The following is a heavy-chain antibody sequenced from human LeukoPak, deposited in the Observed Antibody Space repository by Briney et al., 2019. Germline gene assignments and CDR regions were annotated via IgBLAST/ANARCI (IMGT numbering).Heavy chain of an antibody. V-gene: IGHV3-48*03. Sequence: GGSLRLSCAASGFTFSSYEMNWVRQAPGKGLEWVSYISSSGSTIYYADSVKGRFTISRDNAKNSLYLQMNSLRAEDTAVYYCARDRSGTTSVRDYYYGMDVRGQGTTVTVSS. J-gene: IGHJ6*02. CDR3: ARDRSGTTSVRDYYYGMDV. CDR1: GFTFSSYE. D-gene: IGHD1-1*01. CDR2: ISSSGSTI.